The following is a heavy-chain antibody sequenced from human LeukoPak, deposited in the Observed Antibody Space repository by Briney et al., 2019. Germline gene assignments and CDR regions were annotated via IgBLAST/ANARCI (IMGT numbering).Heavy chain of an antibody. J-gene: IGHJ4*02. CDR3: ARIFCTGASCYSHDY. CDR2: IYHSGGT. Sequence: PSETLSLTCTVSGYSISSGYSWGWIRQPPGKGLEWIGTIYHSGGTYYSPSLKSRVTISLDTSKNQFSLRLTSVTAADTAVYYCARIFCTGASCYSHDYWGPGNLVTVSS. V-gene: IGHV4-38-2*02. D-gene: IGHD2-15*01. CDR1: GYSISSGYS.